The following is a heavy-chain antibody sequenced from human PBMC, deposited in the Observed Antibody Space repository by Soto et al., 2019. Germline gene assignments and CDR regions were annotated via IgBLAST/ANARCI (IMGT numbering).Heavy chain of an antibody. Sequence: QVQLVQSGAEVKKPGASVKVSCKASGYTFTSYDINWVRQATGQGLEWMGWMNPNSGNTGYAQKFRGRVTMTRNTSISTAYMGLSSLRSEDTAVYYCAREILGYCSSTSCYSGYYYDYYMDVWSKGTTVTFSS. V-gene: IGHV1-8*01. CDR2: MNPNSGNT. CDR3: AREILGYCSSTSCYSGYYYDYYMDV. J-gene: IGHJ6*03. D-gene: IGHD2-2*02. CDR1: GYTFTSYD.